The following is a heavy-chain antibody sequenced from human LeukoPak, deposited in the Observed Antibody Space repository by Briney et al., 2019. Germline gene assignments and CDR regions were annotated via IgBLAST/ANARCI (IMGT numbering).Heavy chain of an antibody. V-gene: IGHV3-66*02. J-gene: IGHJ4*02. CDR2: IYSGGST. D-gene: IGHD1-26*01. Sequence: TGGSLRLSCAASGFTVSSNYMSWVRQAPGKGLEWVSVIYSGGSTYYADSVKGRFTISRDNSKNTLYLQMNSLRAEDTAIYYCARSWDARLNFDYWGQGTLVTVSS. CDR3: ARSWDARLNFDY. CDR1: GFTVSSNY.